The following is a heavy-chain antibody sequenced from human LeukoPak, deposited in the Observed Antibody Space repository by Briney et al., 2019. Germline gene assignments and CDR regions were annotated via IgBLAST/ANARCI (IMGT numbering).Heavy chain of an antibody. Sequence: ASVTVSCKVSGYTLTELSMHWVRQAPGKGLEWMGGFDPEDGETIYAQKFQGRVTTTEDTSTDTAYMELSSLRSEDTAVYYCATEGPLGYCSGGSCYPDAFDIWGQGTMVTVSS. J-gene: IGHJ3*02. CDR1: GYTLTELS. CDR2: FDPEDGET. CDR3: ATEGPLGYCSGGSCYPDAFDI. D-gene: IGHD2-15*01. V-gene: IGHV1-24*01.